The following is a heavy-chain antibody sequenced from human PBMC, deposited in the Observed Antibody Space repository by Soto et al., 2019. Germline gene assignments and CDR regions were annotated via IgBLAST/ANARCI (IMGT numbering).Heavy chain of an antibody. Sequence: EVQLVESGGGLVKPGGSLRLSCAASGFTFSSYSMNWVRQAPGGGLEWVSSITTYSTSIYYADSVKGRFTISRDNAKNSFFLQMNSLRAEDTAVYYCERGYGDYIPDAFNIWGQGTMVTVSS. CDR1: GFTFSSYS. V-gene: IGHV3-21*01. CDR3: ERGYGDYIPDAFNI. J-gene: IGHJ3*02. D-gene: IGHD4-17*01. CDR2: ITTYSTSI.